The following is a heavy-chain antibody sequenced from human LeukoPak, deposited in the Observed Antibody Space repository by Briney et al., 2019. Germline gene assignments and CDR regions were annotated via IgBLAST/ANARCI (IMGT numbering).Heavy chain of an antibody. CDR2: ISSSSSYI. CDR1: GFTFSSYS. J-gene: IGHJ4*02. V-gene: IGHV3-21*01. D-gene: IGHD6-19*01. CDR3: ARNIAVAGTGFDY. Sequence: KPGGSLRLSCAASGFTFSSYSMNWVRQAPGKGLEWVSSISSSSSYIYYADSVKRRFTISRDNAKNSLYLQMNSLRAEDTAVYYCARNIAVAGTGFDYWGQGTLVTVSS.